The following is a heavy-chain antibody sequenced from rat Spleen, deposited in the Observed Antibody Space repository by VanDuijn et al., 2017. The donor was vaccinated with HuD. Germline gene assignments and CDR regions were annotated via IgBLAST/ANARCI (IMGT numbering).Heavy chain of an antibody. D-gene: IGHD1-12*02. J-gene: IGHJ4*01. CDR1: GFTFNNYW. Sequence: EVQLVESGGGLVQPGRSLKLSCVASGFTFNNYWMAWIRQAPGKGLEWVATISYDGSSTYYRDSVKGRFTISRDNAKSTLYLQMDSRRSEDTATYYCARHGWGCGVMDAWGQGASVTVSS. CDR3: ARHGWGCGVMDA. CDR2: ISYDGSST. V-gene: IGHV5-29*01.